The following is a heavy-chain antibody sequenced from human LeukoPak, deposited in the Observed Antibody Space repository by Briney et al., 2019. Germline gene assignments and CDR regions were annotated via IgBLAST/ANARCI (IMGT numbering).Heavy chain of an antibody. V-gene: IGHV4-39*01. CDR3: ARQTQHITMIVVRYPYYYYMDV. J-gene: IGHJ6*03. Sequence: PSETLSLTCTVSGGSISSSSYYWGWIRQPPGKGLEWIGSIYYSGSTYYNPSLKSRVTISVDTSKNQFSLKLSSVTAADTAVYYCARQTQHITMIVVRYPYYYYMDVWGKGTTVTVSS. D-gene: IGHD3-22*01. CDR2: IYYSGST. CDR1: GGSISSSSYY.